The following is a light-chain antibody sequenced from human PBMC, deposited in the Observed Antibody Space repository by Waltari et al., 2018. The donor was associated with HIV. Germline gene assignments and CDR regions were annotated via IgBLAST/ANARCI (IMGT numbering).Light chain of an antibody. Sequence: QSVLTQPPSVSGAPGQRVTISCTGSSSNIGAGSDVHWYQQLPGTAPKLLIYDKNNRPSGVPDRFSGSKSGTSASLAITGLQAEDEADYYCQSYDSGLRVFGGGTKLTVL. CDR1: SSNIGAGSD. CDR2: DKN. CDR3: QSYDSGLRV. J-gene: IGLJ3*02. V-gene: IGLV1-40*01.